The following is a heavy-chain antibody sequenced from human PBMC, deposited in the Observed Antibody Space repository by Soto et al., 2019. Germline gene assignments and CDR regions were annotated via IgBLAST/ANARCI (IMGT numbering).Heavy chain of an antibody. J-gene: IGHJ4*02. Sequence: QVQLVQSGAEVRKPGSSVKVSCKASGGTFSRHAISWVRQAPGQGLEWMGGIIPIFGTANHAQKFQGRVTIIADESTRTVYMELCSLRSEDTAMYYCARGWGYDSNDYYYAYWGQGTLVIVSS. V-gene: IGHV1-69*01. CDR1: GGTFSRHA. CDR2: IIPIFGTA. D-gene: IGHD3-22*01. CDR3: ARGWGYDSNDYYYAY.